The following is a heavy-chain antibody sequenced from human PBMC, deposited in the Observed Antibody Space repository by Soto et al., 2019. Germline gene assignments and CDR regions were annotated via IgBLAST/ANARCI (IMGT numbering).Heavy chain of an antibody. J-gene: IGHJ5*02. CDR1: GGSISSSSYY. CDR2: IYYSGST. Sequence: SETLSLTCTVSGGSISSSSYYWGWIRQPPGRGLEWIGSIYYSGSTYYNPSLKSRVTISVDTSKNQFSLKLSSVTAADTAVYYCARHAAHYNWFDPWGQGTLVTVSS. V-gene: IGHV4-39*01. CDR3: ARHAAHYNWFDP.